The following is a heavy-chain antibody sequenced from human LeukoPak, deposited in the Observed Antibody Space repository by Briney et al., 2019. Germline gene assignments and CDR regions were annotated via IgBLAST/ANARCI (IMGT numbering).Heavy chain of an antibody. CDR3: AKDIAAAGTYYYDY. V-gene: IGHV3-23*01. CDR2: ISGSGGST. J-gene: IGHJ4*02. D-gene: IGHD6-13*01. CDR1: GFTFSSYA. Sequence: GGSLRLSCAASGFTFSSYAMSWVRQAPGKGLEWVSGISGSGGSTYYADSVKGRFTISRDNSKNTLYLQMNSLRAEDTAVYYCAKDIAAAGTYYYDYWGQGTLVTVSS.